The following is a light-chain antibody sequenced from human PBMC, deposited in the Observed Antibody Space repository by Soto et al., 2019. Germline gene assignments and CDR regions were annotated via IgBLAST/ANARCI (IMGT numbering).Light chain of an antibody. V-gene: IGLV2-14*02. CDR1: SSDVGSFDV. J-gene: IGLJ1*01. Sequence: QSVLTQPASVSGSPGQSITISCTGTSSDVGSFDVVSWYQQHPGKAPTLIIYAGNRRPSGVSSRFSGSKSGTSASLAISGLQSEDEADYYCAAWDDSLNGFYVFGTGTKVTVL. CDR2: AGN. CDR3: AAWDDSLNGFYV.